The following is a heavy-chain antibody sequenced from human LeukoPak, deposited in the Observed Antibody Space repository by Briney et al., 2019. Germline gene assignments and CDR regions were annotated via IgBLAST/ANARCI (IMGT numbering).Heavy chain of an antibody. CDR2: IYTSGST. D-gene: IGHD3-16*01. J-gene: IGHJ6*03. V-gene: IGHV4-4*07. CDR1: GGSISSYY. CDR3: AILGGSYYYYMDV. Sequence: SETLSLTCTVSGGSISSYYWSWIRQPAGKGLEWIGRIYTSGSTNYNPSLKSRVTMSVDTSKNQFSLKPSSETAADTAVYYCAILGGSYYYYMDVWGKGTTVTVSS.